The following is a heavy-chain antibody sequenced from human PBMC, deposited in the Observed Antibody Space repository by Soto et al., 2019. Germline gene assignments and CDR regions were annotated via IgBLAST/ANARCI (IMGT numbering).Heavy chain of an antibody. V-gene: IGHV3-23*01. Sequence: EVQLLESGGGLVQPGGSLRLSCAASGFTFSSYAMSWVRQAPGKGLEWVSAISGSGGSTYYADSVKGRFTISRDNSKNTLYLQMNSLRAEDTAVYYCAKRKYAIQGYYYYMDVWGKGTTVTVSS. CDR3: AKRKYAIQGYYYYMDV. CDR1: GFTFSSYA. CDR2: ISGSGGST. D-gene: IGHD2-8*01. J-gene: IGHJ6*03.